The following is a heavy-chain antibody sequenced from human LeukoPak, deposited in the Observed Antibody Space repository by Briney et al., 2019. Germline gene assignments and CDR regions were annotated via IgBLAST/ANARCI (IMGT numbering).Heavy chain of an antibody. CDR1: GGTFSSYA. CDR2: IIPIFGTA. J-gene: IGHJ4*02. D-gene: IGHD2-15*01. Sequence: ASVKVSCKASGGTFSSYAISWVRQAPGQGLEWMGGIIPIFGTANYAQKFQGRVTITTDESTSTAYMELSSLRSEDTAVYYCARSPSDIVVVVAALPYYFDYWGQGTLVTVSS. CDR3: ARSPSDIVVVVAALPYYFDY. V-gene: IGHV1-69*05.